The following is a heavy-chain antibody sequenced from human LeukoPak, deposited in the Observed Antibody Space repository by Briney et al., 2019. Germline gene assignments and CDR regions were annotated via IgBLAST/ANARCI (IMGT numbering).Heavy chain of an antibody. D-gene: IGHD6-19*01. J-gene: IGHJ4*02. CDR3: ARRLSVAGTEIDY. CDR1: GYTFTSYD. V-gene: IGHV1-8*01. CDR2: TNPNSGNT. Sequence: GASVKVSCKASGYTFTSYDINWVRQATGQGLEWMGWTNPNSGNTGYAQKFQGRVTMTRNTSISTAYMELSSLRSEDTAVYYCARRLSVAGTEIDYWGQGTLVTVSS.